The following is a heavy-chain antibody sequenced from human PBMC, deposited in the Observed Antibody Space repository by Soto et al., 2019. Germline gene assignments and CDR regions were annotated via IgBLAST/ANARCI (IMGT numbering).Heavy chain of an antibody. CDR2: YESGGSI. CDR1: GFSVRINY. V-gene: IGHV3-53*02. CDR3: ARAGVTPDFFDF. D-gene: IGHD3-3*01. Sequence: EVQLVETGGGLIQPGGSLRLSCSASGFSVRINYMTWVRQAPGKGLEWVSVYESGGSIYYADSVKGRFIISRDFAKNTVYLQMNSLRAEDTAVYYCARAGVTPDFFDFWGQGTLVTVSS. J-gene: IGHJ4*02.